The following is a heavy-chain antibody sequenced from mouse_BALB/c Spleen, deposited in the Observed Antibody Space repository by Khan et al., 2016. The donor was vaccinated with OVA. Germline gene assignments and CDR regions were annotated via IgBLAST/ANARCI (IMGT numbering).Heavy chain of an antibody. Sequence: QIQLVQSGPELKKPGETVKISCKASGYTFTNYGMNWVKQAPGKGLKWMGWINTYTGEPTYADDFKGRFAFSLETSASTVYLQINNLKNEDTATYFCSRPPYFSYVMGYWGQGTSVTVSS. CDR2: INTYTGEP. CDR3: SRPPYFSYVMGY. V-gene: IGHV9-3-1*01. CDR1: GYTFTNYG. J-gene: IGHJ4*01. D-gene: IGHD2-10*01.